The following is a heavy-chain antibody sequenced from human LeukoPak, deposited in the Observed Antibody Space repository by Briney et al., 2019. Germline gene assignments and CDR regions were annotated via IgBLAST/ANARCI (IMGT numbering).Heavy chain of an antibody. V-gene: IGHV4-39*07. CDR2: IFYSGST. J-gene: IGHJ1*01. D-gene: IGHD6-19*01. CDR3: AKDTRQWLVPGYFQH. Sequence: SETLSLTCTVSSGSISTSNYYWGWVRQPPGKALEWIGNIFYSGSTNYNPSLKSRVTISVDTSKNQFSLKLSSVTAADTAVYYCAKDTRQWLVPGYFQHWGQGTLVTVSS. CDR1: SGSISTSNYY.